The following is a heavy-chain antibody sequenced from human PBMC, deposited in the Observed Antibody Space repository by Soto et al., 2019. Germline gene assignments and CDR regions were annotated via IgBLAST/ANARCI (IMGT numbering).Heavy chain of an antibody. CDR3: ARGEGVDAVTPKNGMDV. Sequence: QVQLVQSGAEVKKPGSSVKVSCKASGGTFSSYAISWVRQAPGQGLEWMGGIIPIVGTAHYAQKFQGRVTITADESTSTADMELSSRRAEDTAVYYCARGEGVDAVTPKNGMDVWGQGTTVTVSS. CDR1: GGTFSSYA. J-gene: IGHJ6*02. V-gene: IGHV1-69*01. D-gene: IGHD4-17*01. CDR2: IIPIVGTA.